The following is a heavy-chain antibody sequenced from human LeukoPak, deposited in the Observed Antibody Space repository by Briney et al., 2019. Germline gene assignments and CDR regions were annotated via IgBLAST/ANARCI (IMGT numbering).Heavy chain of an antibody. CDR2: IYHSGST. D-gene: IGHD5-18*01. J-gene: IGHJ3*02. V-gene: IGHV4-38-2*01. CDR3: ASVQLWSNDAFDI. CDR1: GYSISSGYY. Sequence: SETLSLTCAVSGYSISSGYYWGWIRQPPGKGLEWIGSIYHSGSTYYNPSLKSRVTISVDTSKNQFSLKLSSVTAADTAVYCCASVQLWSNDAFDIWGQGTMVTVSS.